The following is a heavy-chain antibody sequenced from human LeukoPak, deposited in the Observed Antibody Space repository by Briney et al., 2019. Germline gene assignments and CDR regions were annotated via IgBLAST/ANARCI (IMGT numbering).Heavy chain of an antibody. CDR3: ARDGSSWYPGGMDV. V-gene: IGHV3-48*04. Sequence: GGSLRLSCAASGFTFSSNSMNWVRQAPGKGLEWISYISSGGSTIYYADSVRGRFTISRDNAKNTLYLQMNSLRAEDTAVYYCARDGSSWYPGGMDVWGQGTTVTVSS. D-gene: IGHD6-13*01. CDR2: ISSGGSTI. CDR1: GFTFSSNS. J-gene: IGHJ6*02.